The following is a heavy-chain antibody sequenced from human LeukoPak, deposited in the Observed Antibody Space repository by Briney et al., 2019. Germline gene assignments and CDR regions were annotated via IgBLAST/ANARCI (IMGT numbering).Heavy chain of an antibody. CDR2: IYYSGST. D-gene: IGHD2-15*01. V-gene: IGHV4-31*03. Sequence: PSETLSLTCTVSGGSISSGGYYWSWIRQHPGKGLEWIGYIYYSGSTYYNPSLKSRVTISVDTSKNQFSLKLSSVTAADTAVYYCARGGIEWFDPWGQGTLVTVSS. CDR1: GGSISSGGYY. J-gene: IGHJ5*02. CDR3: ARGGIEWFDP.